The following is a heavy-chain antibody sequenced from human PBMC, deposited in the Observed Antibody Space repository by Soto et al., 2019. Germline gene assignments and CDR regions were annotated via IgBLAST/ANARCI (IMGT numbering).Heavy chain of an antibody. CDR3: ARSSGSAYWFDP. J-gene: IGHJ5*02. CDR2: ISAYNGNT. CDR1: GYSLTELS. V-gene: IGHV1-18*01. D-gene: IGHD6-6*01. Sequence: GASVRVSCKVSGYSLTELSMSWLRQAPGQGLEWMGWISAYNGNTNYAQKLQGRVTMTTDTSTSTAYMELRSLRSDDTAVYYCARSSGSAYWFDPWGQGTLVTVSS.